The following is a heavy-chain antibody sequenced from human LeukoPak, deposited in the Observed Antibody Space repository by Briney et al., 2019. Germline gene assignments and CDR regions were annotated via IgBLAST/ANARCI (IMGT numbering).Heavy chain of an antibody. CDR1: GGSFSGYY. CDR3: ARRSSMIVVVISTPFDY. Sequence: SETLSLTCAVYGGSFSGYYWSWIRQPPGKGLERIGEINHSGSTNYNPSLKSRVTISVDTSKNQFSLKLSSVTAADTAVYYCARRSSMIVVVISTPFDYWGQGTLVTVSS. CDR2: INHSGST. V-gene: IGHV4-34*01. D-gene: IGHD3-22*01. J-gene: IGHJ4*02.